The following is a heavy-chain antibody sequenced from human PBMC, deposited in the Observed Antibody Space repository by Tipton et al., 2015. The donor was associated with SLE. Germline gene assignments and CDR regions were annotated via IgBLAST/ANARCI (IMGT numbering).Heavy chain of an antibody. CDR2: VNHSGST. CDR1: GGSFSGYY. D-gene: IGHD7-27*01. J-gene: IGHJ6*03. Sequence: TLSLTCAVYGGSFSGYYWSWIRQSPEKGLECIGEVNHSGSTNYNPSLKSRLTITVDTSKNQFSLRLNSVTAADTAVYFCARTRKDTGQSMRDCFCYMDVWGKGITVTVSS. V-gene: IGHV4-34*01. CDR3: ARTRKDTGQSMRDCFCYMDV.